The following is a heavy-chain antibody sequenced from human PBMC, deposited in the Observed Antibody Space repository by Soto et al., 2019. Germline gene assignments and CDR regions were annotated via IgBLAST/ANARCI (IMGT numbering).Heavy chain of an antibody. CDR3: ARDHRGWSDAVVI. Sequence: QVQLVQSGAEVKKPGASVKVSCKASGYTFTSFGISWVRQAPGQGLEGMGWISAYNGNTNYAENLQGRVTITTDTDTSPTSMETASLRSDDTAMYYFARDHRGWSDAVVIWGQGTMVTVSS. CDR2: ISAYNGNT. CDR1: GYTFTSFG. D-gene: IGHD3-22*01. J-gene: IGHJ3*02. V-gene: IGHV1-18*01.